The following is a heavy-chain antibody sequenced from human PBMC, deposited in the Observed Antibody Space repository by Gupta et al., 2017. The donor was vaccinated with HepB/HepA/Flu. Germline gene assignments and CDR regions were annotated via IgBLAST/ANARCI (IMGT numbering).Heavy chain of an antibody. Sequence: QVQLQQWGAGLLKPSETLSLTCAVYGGSFSGYYWSWIRQPPGKGLEWIGEINHSGSTNYNPSLKSRVTISVDTSKNQFSLKLSSVTAADTAVYYCAAARRIDDFWSGTHFDYWGQGTLVTVSS. CDR1: GGSFSGYY. D-gene: IGHD3-3*01. J-gene: IGHJ4*02. V-gene: IGHV4-34*01. CDR2: INHSGST. CDR3: AAARRIDDFWSGTHFDY.